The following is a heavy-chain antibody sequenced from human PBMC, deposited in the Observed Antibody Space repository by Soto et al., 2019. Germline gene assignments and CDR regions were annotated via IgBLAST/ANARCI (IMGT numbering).Heavy chain of an antibody. J-gene: IGHJ6*02. V-gene: IGHV3-30*18. CDR3: AKGSCGGDCYSPYYYYYGMDV. CDR1: GFTFSSYG. D-gene: IGHD2-21*02. Sequence: GGSLRLSCAASGFTFSSYGMHWVRQAPGKGLEWVAVISYDGSNKYCADSVKGRFTISRDNSKNTLYLQMNSLRAEDTAVYYCAKGSCGGDCYSPYYYYYGMDVWGQGTTVTVSS. CDR2: ISYDGSNK.